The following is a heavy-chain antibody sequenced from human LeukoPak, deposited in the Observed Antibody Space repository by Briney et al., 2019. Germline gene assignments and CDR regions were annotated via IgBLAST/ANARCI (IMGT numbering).Heavy chain of an antibody. D-gene: IGHD3-16*01. CDR1: GVSISSGGYY. V-gene: IGHV4-31*03. J-gene: IGHJ6*02. Sequence: NASETLSLTCTVSGVSISSGGYYWSWIRQHPGKGLEWIGYIYYSGSTYYNPSLKSRVTISVDTSKNQFSLKLSSVTAADTAVYYCASSLRGYYYYYGMDVWGQGTTVTVSS. CDR3: ASSLRGYYYYYGMDV. CDR2: IYYSGST.